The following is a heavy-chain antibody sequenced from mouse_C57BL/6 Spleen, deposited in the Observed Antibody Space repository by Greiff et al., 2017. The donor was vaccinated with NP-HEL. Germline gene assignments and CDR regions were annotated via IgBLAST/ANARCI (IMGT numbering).Heavy chain of an antibody. CDR3: ARDGDGYYTLDY. CDR2: ISYDGSN. V-gene: IGHV3-6*01. D-gene: IGHD2-3*01. Sequence: EVQVVESGPGLVKPSQSLSLTCSVTGYSITSGYYWNWIRQFPGNKLEWMGYISYDGSNNYNPSLKNRISITRDTSKNQFFLKLNSVTTEDTATYYCARDGDGYYTLDYWGQGTTLTVSS. CDR1: GYSITSGYY. J-gene: IGHJ2*01.